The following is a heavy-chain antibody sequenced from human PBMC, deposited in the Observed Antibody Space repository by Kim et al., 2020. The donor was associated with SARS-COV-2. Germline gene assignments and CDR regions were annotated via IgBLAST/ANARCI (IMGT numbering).Heavy chain of an antibody. V-gene: IGHV1-69*04. CDR1: GGTFSSYA. CDR2: IIPILGIA. D-gene: IGHD2-21*02. J-gene: IGHJ1*01. CDR3: ASRNCGGDCYTAEYFQH. Sequence: SVKVSCKASGGTFSSYAISWVRQAPGQGLEWMGRIIPILGIANYGQKFQGRVTITADKSTSTAYMELSSLRSEDTAVYYCASRNCGGDCYTAEYFQHWGQGTLVTVSS.